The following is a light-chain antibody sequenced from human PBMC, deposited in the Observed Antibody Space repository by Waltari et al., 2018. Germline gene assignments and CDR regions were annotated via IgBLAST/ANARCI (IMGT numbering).Light chain of an antibody. CDR3: QQYDGEVVT. CDR1: QSVTSIS. Sequence: EIVLPQSPGTLSLSPGERATLSCRASQSVTSISLTWYQQKLGQAPRLLIYGTSSRATGIPDRCSGSGSGTDFTLTISRLEAEDFAVYYCQQYDGEVVTFGGGTKVEI. V-gene: IGKV3-20*01. J-gene: IGKJ4*01. CDR2: GTS.